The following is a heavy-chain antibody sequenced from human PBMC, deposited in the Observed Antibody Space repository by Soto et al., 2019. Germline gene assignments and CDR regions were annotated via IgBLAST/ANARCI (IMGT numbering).Heavy chain of an antibody. J-gene: IGHJ4*02. D-gene: IGHD3-10*02. CDR2: SSNSGTYT. CDR1: GFTVSDYY. CDR3: ARSGDNYNVLDY. Sequence: QVQLVESGGGLVKPRGSLRLSCAASGFTVSDYYMSWIRQAPGKGLEWLSYSSNSGTYTRYADSVKGRFSISRDNAKNSLYLQINSLRGEDTATYYCARSGDNYNVLDYWGQGTPVSVSS. V-gene: IGHV3-11*06.